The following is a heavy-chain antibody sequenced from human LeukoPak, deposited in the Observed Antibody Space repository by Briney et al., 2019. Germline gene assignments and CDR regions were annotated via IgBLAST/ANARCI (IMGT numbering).Heavy chain of an antibody. D-gene: IGHD6-19*01. CDR2: MYYTGIA. Sequence: SETLSLPCTVSGGSISGRSYLWGWVRQPPGKGLEWFGNMYYTGIAYYNPALRSRVTISVDTSKNQLSLRLSSVAATDTALYYCARNPYNSDWEFDYGGQGTLVTVSS. CDR1: GGSISGRSYL. V-gene: IGHV4-39*01. J-gene: IGHJ4*02. CDR3: ARNPYNSDWEFDY.